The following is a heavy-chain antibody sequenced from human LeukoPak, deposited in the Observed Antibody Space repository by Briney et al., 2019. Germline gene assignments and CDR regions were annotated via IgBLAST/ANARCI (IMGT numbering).Heavy chain of an antibody. J-gene: IGHJ6*03. D-gene: IGHD3-10*01. CDR1: GLAFKNYW. Sequence: PGGSLRLSCLGTGLAFKNYWMTWVRQAPGKGLEWVSYISSTSSYIYYADSVKGRFTISRDNAKNSLYLQMNSLRAEDTAVYYCASGADYLDVWGKGTTVTVSS. CDR2: ISSTSSYI. CDR3: ASGADYLDV. V-gene: IGHV3-21*01.